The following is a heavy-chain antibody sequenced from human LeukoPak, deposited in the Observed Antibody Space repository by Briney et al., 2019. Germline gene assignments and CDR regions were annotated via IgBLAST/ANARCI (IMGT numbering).Heavy chain of an antibody. CDR1: GGSIRSH. CDR2: SYYTGTT. CDR3: VGFFYGVPKT. V-gene: IGHV4-39*01. J-gene: IGHJ4*02. Sequence: SETLSLTCIVSGGSIRSHWGWIRQPPGKGRECIGMSYYTGTTSHNPSLKSRVTISVDTSKNQVSLRLSSVTAADTAVYYCVGFFYGVPKTWGQGNLVTVSS. D-gene: IGHD2/OR15-2a*01.